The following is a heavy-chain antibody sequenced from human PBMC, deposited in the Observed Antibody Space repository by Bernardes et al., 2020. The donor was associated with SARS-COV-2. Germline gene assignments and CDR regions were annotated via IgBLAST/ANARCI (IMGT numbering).Heavy chain of an antibody. CDR1: GGAMRGSY. J-gene: IGHJ5*02. Sequence: SETLSLTCTISGGAMRGSYWTWLRQSAEPGLAFIGRIYRSGRTNYSPSLKSRVTMSLDMSNNQFSLRLHSVTAADTAVYYCARATIITFWYDPWGQGTLVHVSS. CDR2: IYRSGRT. V-gene: IGHV4-4*07. D-gene: IGHD4-4*01. CDR3: ARATIITFWYDP.